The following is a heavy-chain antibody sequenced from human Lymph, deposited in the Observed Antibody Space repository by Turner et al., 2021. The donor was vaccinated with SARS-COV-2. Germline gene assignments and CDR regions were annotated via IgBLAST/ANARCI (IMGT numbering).Heavy chain of an antibody. Sequence: EVQLLESGGDLVQPGGSLRLSCAASGFTFSNYAMSWVRQAPGKGLEWVSYMSGSGARTYYADSVKGRFTISRDKSKNTLFLQMNSLRADDTAIYYCAKSPLGEDYFDYWGQGTLVTVSS. CDR2: MSGSGART. V-gene: IGHV3-23*01. CDR3: AKSPLGEDYFDY. J-gene: IGHJ4*02. D-gene: IGHD3-16*01. CDR1: GFTFSNYA.